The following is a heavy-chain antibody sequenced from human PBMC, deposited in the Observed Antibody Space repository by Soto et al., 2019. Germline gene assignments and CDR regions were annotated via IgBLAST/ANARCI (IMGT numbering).Heavy chain of an antibody. Sequence: PGGSLRLSCTGSGFTFGDYAMSWVRRAPGNGLEWVGFIRSKAYGETTEWAASVRGRFTISRDNAKDSLSLQMNSLRGDDTAVYFCARGRALHRWGQGTLVTVSS. V-gene: IGHV3-49*04. J-gene: IGHJ4*02. CDR2: IRSKAYGETT. CDR1: GFTFGDYA. CDR3: ARGRALHR.